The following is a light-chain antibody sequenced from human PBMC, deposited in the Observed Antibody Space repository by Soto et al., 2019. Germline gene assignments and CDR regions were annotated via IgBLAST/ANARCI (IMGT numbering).Light chain of an antibody. CDR2: NVN. CDR3: CSYAGSYSYV. V-gene: IGLV2-11*01. J-gene: IGLJ1*01. CDR1: DSNIGFYNF. Sequence: QSVLTQPPSVSGAPGQSVTISCTGTDSNIGFYNFVSWYQQHPDKAPHLVIYNVNKRPSGVPDRFSGSKSGNTASLTISGLQADDEADYYCCSYAGSYSYVFGIGTKVT.